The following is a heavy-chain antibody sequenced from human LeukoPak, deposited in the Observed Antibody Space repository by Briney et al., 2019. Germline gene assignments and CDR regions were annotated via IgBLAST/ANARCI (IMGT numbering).Heavy chain of an antibody. CDR2: IYSGGST. V-gene: IGHV3-53*01. J-gene: IGHJ4*02. D-gene: IGHD4/OR15-4a*01. CDR1: GFTVSSNY. CDR3: ARPVDYGGYY. Sequence: GGSLRLSXAASGFTVSSNYMSWVRQAPGKGLERVSVIYSGGSTYYADSVKGRFTISRDNSKNTLYLQMNSLRAEDTAVYYCARPVDYGGYYWGQGTLVTVSS.